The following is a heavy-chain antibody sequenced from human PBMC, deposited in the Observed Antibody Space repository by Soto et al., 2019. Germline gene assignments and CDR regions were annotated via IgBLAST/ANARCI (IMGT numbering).Heavy chain of an antibody. D-gene: IGHD2-2*01. CDR1: GYTFTTYY. CDR2: INPSGGST. V-gene: IGHV1-46*01. Sequence: SVKVSCKASGYTFTTYYIHWVRQAPGQGLEWMGIINPSGGSTSYAQKFQGRVTMTRDTSTSTVYMELSSLKSEDTAVYYCAKDLGGVVPAATPGDYWGQGTLVTVSS. J-gene: IGHJ4*02. CDR3: AKDLGGVVPAATPGDY.